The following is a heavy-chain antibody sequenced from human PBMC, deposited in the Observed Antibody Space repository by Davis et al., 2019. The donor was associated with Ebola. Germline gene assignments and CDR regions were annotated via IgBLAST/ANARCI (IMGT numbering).Heavy chain of an antibody. V-gene: IGHV1-46*01. CDR2: INPSGGST. CDR3: ARVRALHYFDY. J-gene: IGHJ4*02. Sequence: ASVKVSCRASGHTFTAYSMHWVRQAPGQGLEWMGIINPSGGSTSYAQKFQGRVTMTRDTSTSTVYMELSSLRSEDTAVYYCARVRALHYFDYWGQGTLVTVSS. CDR1: GHTFTAYS.